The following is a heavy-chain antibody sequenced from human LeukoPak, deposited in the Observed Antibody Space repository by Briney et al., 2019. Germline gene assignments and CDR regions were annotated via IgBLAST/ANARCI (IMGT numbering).Heavy chain of an antibody. Sequence: KPSETLSLTCTVSGGSISSYYWSWIRQPPGKGLEWIGYIYYSGSTNHNPSLKSRVTISVDTSKNQFSLKLSSVTAADTAVYYCARLDRPGGSADYWGPGTLVTVSS. V-gene: IGHV4-59*08. CDR3: ARLDRPGGSADY. CDR2: IYYSGST. J-gene: IGHJ4*02. CDR1: GGSISSYY.